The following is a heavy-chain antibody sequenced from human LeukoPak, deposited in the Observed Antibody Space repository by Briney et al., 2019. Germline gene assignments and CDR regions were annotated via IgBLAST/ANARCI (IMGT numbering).Heavy chain of an antibody. V-gene: IGHV4-59*01. D-gene: IGHD3-3*01. CDR1: GASMSTYY. CDR3: ATYSNDFWSGQHFFDF. Sequence: SETLSLTCTVSGASMSTYYWSWIRQPPGKGLEWIGYISYSGSTNFSPSLKSRVTISVDTSKNQFSLRLNSVTAADTAVFYCATYSNDFWSGQHFFDFWGQGILVTVSS. CDR2: ISYSGST. J-gene: IGHJ4*02.